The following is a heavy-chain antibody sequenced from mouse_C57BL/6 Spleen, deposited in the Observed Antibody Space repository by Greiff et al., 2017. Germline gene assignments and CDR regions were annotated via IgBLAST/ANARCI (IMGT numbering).Heavy chain of an antibody. V-gene: IGHV5-17*01. CDR1: GFTFSDYG. CDR3: ATPGVLGAMDY. J-gene: IGHJ4*01. D-gene: IGHD4-1*01. Sequence: EVHLVESGGGLVKPGGSLKLSCAASGFTFSDYGMHWVRQAPEKGLEWVAYISSGSGTIYYADTVKGRFTISRDNAKNTLFLQMTSLRSEDTAMYYCATPGVLGAMDYWGQGTSVTVSS. CDR2: ISSGSGTI.